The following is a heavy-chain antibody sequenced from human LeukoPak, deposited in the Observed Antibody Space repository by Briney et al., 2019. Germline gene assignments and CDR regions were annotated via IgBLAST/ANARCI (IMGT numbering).Heavy chain of an antibody. CDR1: GGSFSDYS. V-gene: IGHV4-34*01. Sequence: PSETLSLTCAVYGGSFSDYSWSWIRQPPGKGLEWIGEINYSETTNYNPSLKSRVFISIDTSKNQFSLKLSSVTAADTAIYYCAGVGFDYWGQGTLVTVSS. CDR3: AGVGFDY. CDR2: INYSETT. J-gene: IGHJ4*02.